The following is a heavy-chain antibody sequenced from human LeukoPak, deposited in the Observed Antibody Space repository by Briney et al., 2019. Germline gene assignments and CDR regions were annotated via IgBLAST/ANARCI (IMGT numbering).Heavy chain of an antibody. CDR3: ARDLRSVAGETFFDY. Sequence: SETLSLTCTVSGGSISSYYWSWIRQPPGKGLEWIGYIYYSGSTNYNPSLKSRVTISVDTSKNQFSLKLSSVTAADTAVCYCARDLRSVAGETFFDYWGQGTLVTVSS. D-gene: IGHD6-19*01. V-gene: IGHV4-59*01. CDR1: GGSISSYY. CDR2: IYYSGST. J-gene: IGHJ4*02.